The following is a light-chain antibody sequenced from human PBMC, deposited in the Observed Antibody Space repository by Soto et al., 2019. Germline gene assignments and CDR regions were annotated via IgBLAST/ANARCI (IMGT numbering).Light chain of an antibody. CDR1: QSVSSY. Sequence: EIVLTQSPATLSSSPGERDTLSCRASQSVSSYLAWYQQKPGQAPRLLIYDASNRATGIPARFSGNGSGTDFALTISSRDPEDVAVYYCQQRSNCPPGLTFGGGTKVEIK. V-gene: IGKV3-11*01. CDR2: DAS. J-gene: IGKJ4*02. CDR3: QQRSNCPPGLT.